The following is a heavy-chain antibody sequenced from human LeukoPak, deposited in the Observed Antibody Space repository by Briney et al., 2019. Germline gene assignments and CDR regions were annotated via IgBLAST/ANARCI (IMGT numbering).Heavy chain of an antibody. CDR3: ARSSSGWYIFDY. V-gene: IGHV1-2*02. D-gene: IGHD6-19*01. CDR2: INSNSGGT. CDR1: GYTLIDYY. J-gene: IGHJ4*02. Sequence: ASVKVSCKASGYTLIDYYIHWVRQAPGQGLEWMGWINSNSGGTHSAQKFQGRVTMTRDTSISTAYMELSRLRSDDTAVYYCARSSSGWYIFDYWGQGTLVTVSS.